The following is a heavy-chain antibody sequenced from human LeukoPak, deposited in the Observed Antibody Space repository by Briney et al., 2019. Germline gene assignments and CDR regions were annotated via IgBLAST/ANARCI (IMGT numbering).Heavy chain of an antibody. CDR2: IWYDGSNK. V-gene: IGHV3-33*08. Sequence: GGSLRLSCAASGFTFSSYGMHWVRQAPGKGLEWVAVIWYDGSNKYYADSVKGRFTISRDNSKNTLYLQMNSLRAEDTAVYYCARGLYGDPSPFDYWGQGTLVTVSS. CDR3: ARGLYGDPSPFDY. CDR1: GFTFSSYG. D-gene: IGHD4-17*01. J-gene: IGHJ4*02.